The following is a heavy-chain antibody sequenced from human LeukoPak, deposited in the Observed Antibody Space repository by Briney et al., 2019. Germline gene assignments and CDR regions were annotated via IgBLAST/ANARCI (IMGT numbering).Heavy chain of an antibody. D-gene: IGHD6-19*01. CDR3: ARAPLIAVAGRELRSGFDY. V-gene: IGHV1-69*13. J-gene: IGHJ4*02. Sequence: SVKVSCKASGGTFSSYAISWVRQAPGQGLEWMGGIIPIFGTANYAQKFQGRVTIPADESTSTAYMELSSLRSEDTAVYYCARAPLIAVAGRELRSGFDYWGQGTLVTVSS. CDR2: IIPIFGTA. CDR1: GGTFSSYA.